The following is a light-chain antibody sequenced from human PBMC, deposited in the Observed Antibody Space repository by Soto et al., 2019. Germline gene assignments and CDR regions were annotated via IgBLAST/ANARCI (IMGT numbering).Light chain of an antibody. CDR2: GAS. Sequence: EIVLTQSPGTLSLSPGERATLSCRASQSVSSSYLAWYQQKPGQAPRLLIYGASSRATCITDRFSGSGSGTAFNLTISRMEHEDVAVYYCQQYGSESWTFGQGTKVEIK. CDR1: QSVSSSY. J-gene: IGKJ1*01. CDR3: QQYGSESWT. V-gene: IGKV3-20*01.